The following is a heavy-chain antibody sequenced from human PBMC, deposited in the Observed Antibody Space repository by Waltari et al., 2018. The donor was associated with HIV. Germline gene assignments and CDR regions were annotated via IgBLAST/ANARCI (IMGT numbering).Heavy chain of an antibody. D-gene: IGHD1-7*01. V-gene: IGHV3-33*01. CDR1: GFNFNNYG. CDR3: ARVSGNTKGSWFDP. Sequence: QVQLVESGGGVAQPAKSLRLSCAASGFNFNNYGMVWVRQAPGKGMGWVAVIWYDGSKKYYGDSVKGRCTISKDNSKNTLHLQMNSLRAEDTAVYYCARVSGNTKGSWFDPWGQGTLVTVSS. CDR2: IWYDGSKK. J-gene: IGHJ5*02.